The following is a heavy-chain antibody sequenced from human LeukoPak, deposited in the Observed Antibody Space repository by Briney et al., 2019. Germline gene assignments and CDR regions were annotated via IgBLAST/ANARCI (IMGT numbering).Heavy chain of an antibody. J-gene: IGHJ4*02. CDR2: MNIDGSEK. Sequence: PGGSLRLSCAASGFTFSNYWMGRVRQAPGKRPEWVANMNIDGSEKYYADSVKGRFTISRDNARNSVYLQMNSLRVEDTAVYYCARDPVEWELLLDCWGQGTLVTVSS. V-gene: IGHV3-7*01. CDR1: GFTFSNYW. CDR3: ARDPVEWELLLDC. D-gene: IGHD1-26*01.